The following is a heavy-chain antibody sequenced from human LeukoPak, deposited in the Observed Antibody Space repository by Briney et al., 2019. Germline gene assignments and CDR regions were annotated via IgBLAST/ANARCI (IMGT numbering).Heavy chain of an antibody. D-gene: IGHD2-21*02. Sequence: GGSLRLSCAASGLTVSSNYMNWVRQAPGKGLKWVSVIYSSGSTFYADSVRGRFTISRDISKNTVYLQMSSLRAEDTAIYYCARGRVVVTAQFRAGIDFWGQGTLVTVSS. CDR1: GLTVSSNY. J-gene: IGHJ4*02. V-gene: IGHV3-66*01. CDR3: ARGRVVVTAQFRAGIDF. CDR2: IYSSGST.